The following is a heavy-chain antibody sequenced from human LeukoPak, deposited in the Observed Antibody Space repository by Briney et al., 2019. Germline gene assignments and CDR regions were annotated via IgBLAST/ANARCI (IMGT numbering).Heavy chain of an antibody. Sequence: PSETLSLTCTVSGGSISSGSYYWSWIRQPAGKGLEWIGRIYPSGSTNYNPSLKSRVTISVDTSKNQFSLKLSSVTAADTAVYYCARDYYYGSGSYSPWGRGTLVTVSS. CDR1: GGSISSGSYY. V-gene: IGHV4-61*02. CDR3: ARDYYYGSGSYSP. D-gene: IGHD3-10*01. CDR2: IYPSGST. J-gene: IGHJ5*02.